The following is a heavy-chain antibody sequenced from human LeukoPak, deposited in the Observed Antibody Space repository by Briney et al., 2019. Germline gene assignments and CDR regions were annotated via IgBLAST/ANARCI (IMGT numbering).Heavy chain of an antibody. D-gene: IGHD4-11*01. Sequence: ASVKVSCKASGYTFTSYDINWVRQATGQGLEWMGWMNPNSGNTGYAQKFQGRVTMTRNTSISTAYMEPSSLRSEDTAVYYCARQTTARYYFDYWGQGTLVTVSS. CDR2: MNPNSGNT. CDR3: ARQTTARYYFDY. CDR1: GYTFTSYD. J-gene: IGHJ4*02. V-gene: IGHV1-8*01.